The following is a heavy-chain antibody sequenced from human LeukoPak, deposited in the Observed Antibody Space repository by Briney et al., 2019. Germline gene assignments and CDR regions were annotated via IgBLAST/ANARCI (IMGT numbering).Heavy chain of an antibody. CDR3: AKTSAYGSGTACFDY. CDR2: IRYDGGDK. Sequence: GGSLRLSCAASGFTFSSYGIHWVRQAPGKGLEWLAYIRYDGGDKFYADSVKGRFTISRDNSKNTLYLQMNSLRAEDTAVYYCAKTSAYGSGTACFDYWGQGTLVTVSS. J-gene: IGHJ4*02. D-gene: IGHD3-10*01. CDR1: GFTFSSYG. V-gene: IGHV3-30*02.